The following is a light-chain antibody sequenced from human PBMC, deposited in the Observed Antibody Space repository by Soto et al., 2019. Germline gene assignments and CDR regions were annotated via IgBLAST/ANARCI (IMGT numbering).Light chain of an antibody. V-gene: IGKV3-11*01. CDR1: QSVSSY. J-gene: IGKJ5*01. CDR3: QQRSNWPAT. Sequence: EIVLTQSPATLSLSPGERATLSCRARQSVSSYLAWYQQKPGQAPRLLIYDASNRATGIPARFSGSGSGTDFTLTISSREPEDFAVYYCQQRSNWPATFGQGPRREIK. CDR2: DAS.